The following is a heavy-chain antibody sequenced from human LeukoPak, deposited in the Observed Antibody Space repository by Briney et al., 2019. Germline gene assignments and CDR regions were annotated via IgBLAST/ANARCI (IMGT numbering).Heavy chain of an antibody. V-gene: IGHV3-23*01. J-gene: IGHJ4*02. D-gene: IGHD3-9*01. CDR3: AKGLTYYDILTGRPGGAY. CDR1: GFTFSSYA. Sequence: TGGSLRLSCAASGFTFSSYAMSWVRQAPGKGLEWVSAISGSGGSTYYADSVKGRFTISRDNSKNTLYLQMNSLRAEDTAVYYCAKGLTYYDILTGRPGGAYWGQGTLVTVSS. CDR2: ISGSGGST.